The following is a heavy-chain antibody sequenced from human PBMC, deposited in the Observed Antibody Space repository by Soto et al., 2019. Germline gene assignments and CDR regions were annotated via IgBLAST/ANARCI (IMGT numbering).Heavy chain of an antibody. Sequence: QVQLQQWGAGLLKPSETLSLTCAVYGGSFSGYYWSWIRQPPGKGLEWIGEINHSGSTNYNPSLKSRGTISVDTSKNQFSLKLSSVTAADTAVYYCASFSSSWSGSSYFDYWGQGTLVTVSS. CDR1: GGSFSGYY. J-gene: IGHJ4*02. CDR2: INHSGST. D-gene: IGHD6-13*01. CDR3: ASFSSSWSGSSYFDY. V-gene: IGHV4-34*01.